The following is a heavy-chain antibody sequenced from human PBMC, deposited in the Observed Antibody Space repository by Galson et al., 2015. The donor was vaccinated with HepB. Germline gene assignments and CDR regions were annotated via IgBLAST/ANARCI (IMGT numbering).Heavy chain of an antibody. J-gene: IGHJ6*03. Sequence: SVKVSCKASGGTFSSYAISWVRQAPGQGLEWMGRIIPILGIANYAQKFQGRVTITADKSTSAAYMELSSLRSEDTAVYYCARGGYDFWSGYFTHGTHIYYYYMDVWGKGTTVTVSS. V-gene: IGHV1-69*04. D-gene: IGHD3-3*01. CDR3: ARGGYDFWSGYFTHGTHIYYYYMDV. CDR1: GGTFSSYA. CDR2: IIPILGIA.